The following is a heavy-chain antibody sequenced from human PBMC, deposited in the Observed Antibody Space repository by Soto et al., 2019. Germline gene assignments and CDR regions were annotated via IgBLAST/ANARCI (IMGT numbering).Heavy chain of an antibody. CDR2: ISNSGST. D-gene: IGHD3-16*02. CDR3: ARIVTQWFDP. J-gene: IGHJ5*02. CDR1: GVSISSGGYY. Sequence: QVQLQESGPGLVKPSQTLSLTCTVSGVSISSGGYYWSWIRQHPGKGLEWIGYISNSGSTYYNPSLKSRVIISIDTSKNQFSLNLSSVAAADTAVYYCARIVTQWFDPWGQGTLVTVST. V-gene: IGHV4-31*03.